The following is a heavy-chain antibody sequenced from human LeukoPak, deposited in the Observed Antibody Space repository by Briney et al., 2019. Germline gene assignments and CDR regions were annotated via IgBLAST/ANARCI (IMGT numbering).Heavy chain of an antibody. CDR3: ARAAYSSSPGY. D-gene: IGHD6-6*01. Sequence: PGGSLRLSCSASGFTFSTYWMVWVRQAPGKGLLWVSHIDSDGSRTGYADPVKGRFTMSRDNAKNTLYLQMNSLRAEDTAVYFCARAAYSSSPGYWGQGTLVTVSS. CDR2: IDSDGSRT. V-gene: IGHV3-74*01. J-gene: IGHJ4*02. CDR1: GFTFSTYW.